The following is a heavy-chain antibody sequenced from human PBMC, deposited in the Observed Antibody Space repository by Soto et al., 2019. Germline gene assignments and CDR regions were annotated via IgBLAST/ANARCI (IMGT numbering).Heavy chain of an antibody. CDR2: ISGYNGDT. J-gene: IGHJ6*02. V-gene: IGHV1-18*04. D-gene: IGHD6-6*01. CDR3: ARDKPQQIVGYNYYYGMDV. CDR1: GYTFTSFG. Sequence: QLHLVQSGAEVKKPGASVKVSCTASGYTFTSFGVSWVRQVPGQGLEWMGWISGYNGDTDYAQKFQGRVTMTTDRYTSKAYMEVRSLRSDDRAVYYCARDKPQQIVGYNYYYGMDVWGQGTTVTVSS.